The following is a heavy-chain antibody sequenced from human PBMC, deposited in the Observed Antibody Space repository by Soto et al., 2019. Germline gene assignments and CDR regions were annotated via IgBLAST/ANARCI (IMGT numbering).Heavy chain of an antibody. V-gene: IGHV3-30*04. CDR1: GFTFSSYA. CDR3: ARDMRDSYGYNY. D-gene: IGHD5-18*01. CDR2: ISYDGSNK. J-gene: IGHJ4*02. Sequence: GGSLRLSCAASGFTFSSYAMHWVRQAPGKGLEWVAVISYDGSNKYYADSVKGRFTISRDNSKNTLYLQMNSLRAEDTAVYYCARDMRDSYGYNYWGQGTLVTVSS.